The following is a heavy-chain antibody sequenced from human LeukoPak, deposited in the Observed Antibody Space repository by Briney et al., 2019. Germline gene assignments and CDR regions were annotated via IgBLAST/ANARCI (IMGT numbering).Heavy chain of an antibody. V-gene: IGHV4-38-2*02. J-gene: IGHJ3*02. D-gene: IGHD6-6*01. Sequence: SETLSLTCTVSSYSISSGYYWGWIRQPPGKGLEWIGSIYHSGSTYYNPSLKSRVTISVDTSKNQFSLKLSSVTAADTAVYYCARYSSSSVNAFDIWGQGTMVTVSS. CDR2: IYHSGST. CDR3: ARYSSSSVNAFDI. CDR1: SYSISSGYY.